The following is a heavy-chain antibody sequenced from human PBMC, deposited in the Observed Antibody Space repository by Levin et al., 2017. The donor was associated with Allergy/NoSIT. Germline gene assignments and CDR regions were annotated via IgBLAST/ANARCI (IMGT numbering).Heavy chain of an antibody. CDR1: GFTFNAHW. J-gene: IGHJ4*02. D-gene: IGHD2/OR15-2a*01. CDR2: INQEGSDM. V-gene: IGHV3-7*01. Sequence: PAASVKVSCAASGFTFNAHWMGWVRQAPGKGLEWVANINQEGSDMYYVDSVKGRFTISRDNTKNSLYLQMNSLRAEDTAVYYCARDTSANLYGNRNYWGIFDYWGQGTLVTVSS. CDR3: ARDTSANLYGNRNYWGIFDY.